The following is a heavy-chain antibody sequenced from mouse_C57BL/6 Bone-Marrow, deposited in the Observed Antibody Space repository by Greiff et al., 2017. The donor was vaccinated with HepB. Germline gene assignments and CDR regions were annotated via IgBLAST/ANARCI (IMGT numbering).Heavy chain of an antibody. CDR2: ISYDGSN. CDR1: GYSITSGYY. CDR3: ARDPGGGVGY. Sequence: EVKLLESGPGLVKPSQSLSLTCSVTGYSITSGYYWNWIRQFPGNKLEWMGYISYDGSNNYNPSLKNRISITRDTSKNQFFLKLNSVTTEDTATYYCARDPGGGVGYWGQGTTLTVSS. V-gene: IGHV3-6*01. J-gene: IGHJ2*01. D-gene: IGHD1-1*01.